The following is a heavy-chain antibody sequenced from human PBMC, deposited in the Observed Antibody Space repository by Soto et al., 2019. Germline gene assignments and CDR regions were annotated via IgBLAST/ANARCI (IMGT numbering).Heavy chain of an antibody. D-gene: IGHD7-27*01. J-gene: IGHJ4*02. CDR2: ISYDGSNK. Sequence: HPGGSLRLSCAASGFTFSSYAMHWVRQAPGKGLEWVAVISYDGSNKYYADSVKGRFTISRDTSASTAYMELTSLRSEDTAVYYCARDTGDGTFDFWGQGTLVTVSS. CDR1: GFTFSSYA. V-gene: IGHV3-30-3*01. CDR3: ARDTGDGTFDF.